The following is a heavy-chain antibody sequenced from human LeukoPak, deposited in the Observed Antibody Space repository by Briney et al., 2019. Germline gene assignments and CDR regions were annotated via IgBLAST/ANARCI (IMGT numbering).Heavy chain of an antibody. Sequence: GGSLRLSCAASGFTFSGHGMHWVRQAPGKGLEWVSSISSGSRDIYYADSLKGRFTISRDNAKNSLYLQMNSLRVEDTATYYCAKLKVFGSGSWDYWGQGSLVTVSS. D-gene: IGHD3-10*01. V-gene: IGHV3-21*04. CDR2: ISSGSRDI. CDR1: GFTFSGHG. J-gene: IGHJ4*02. CDR3: AKLKVFGSGSWDY.